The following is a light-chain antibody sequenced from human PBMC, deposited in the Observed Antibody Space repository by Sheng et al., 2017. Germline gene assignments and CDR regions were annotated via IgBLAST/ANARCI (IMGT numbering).Light chain of an antibody. CDR3: QQYGDSPLT. V-gene: IGKV3-20*01. J-gene: IGKJ4*01. Sequence: EIVMTQSPATLSVSPGERATLSCRASQSVSNKLAWYQQKPGQAPRLLIYGASTRATGIPDRFSGGGSGTDFTLTISRLEPEDFAVYSCQQYGDSPLTFGGGTKVEI. CDR1: QSVSNK. CDR2: GAS.